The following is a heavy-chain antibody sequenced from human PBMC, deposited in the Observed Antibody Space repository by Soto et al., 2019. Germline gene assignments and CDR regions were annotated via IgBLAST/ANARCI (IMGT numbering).Heavy chain of an antibody. CDR1: GYTFTSYD. D-gene: IGHD3-9*01. J-gene: IGHJ5*02. CDR3: ASLDPNRGMFDP. Sequence: ASVKVSCKASGYTFTSYDINWVRQATGQGLEWMGWMNPNSGNTGYAQKFQGRVTMTRDTSISTAYMELSSLRSEDTAVYYCASLDPNRGMFDPWGQGTLVTVSS. V-gene: IGHV1-8*01. CDR2: MNPNSGNT.